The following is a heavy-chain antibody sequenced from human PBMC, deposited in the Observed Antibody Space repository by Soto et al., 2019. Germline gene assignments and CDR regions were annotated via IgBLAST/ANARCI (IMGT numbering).Heavy chain of an antibody. J-gene: IGHJ6*02. CDR1: GFTFSSCT. CDR3: LGCSGGACHKNYGMDV. CDR2: ISPSSGHI. D-gene: IGHD2-15*01. V-gene: IGHV3-21*06. Sequence: EVHLVESGGGLVKPGGSLRLSCAVSGFTFSSCTMNWVRQAPGKGLEWVSSISPSSGHIYYADSVKGRFTISRDNAKNSPVLPMDRLRGQETGVFYCLGCSGGACHKNYGMDVWGQGTTVTVSS.